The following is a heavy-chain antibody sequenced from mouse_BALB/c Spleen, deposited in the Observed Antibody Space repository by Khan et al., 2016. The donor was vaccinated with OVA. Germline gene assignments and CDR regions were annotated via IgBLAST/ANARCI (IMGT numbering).Heavy chain of an antibody. CDR1: GYTFTSYW. V-gene: IGHV1S81*02. CDR3: ARIKKIVATYFDY. Sequence: QVQLQQSGAELVKAGASVKMSCKASGYTFTSYWMHWVKQRLGQGLEWFAETNPTNGRTYYNEKFKSKATLTVDKSSSTAYMLLSGPTFEDSAVYYTARIKKIVATYFDYWGQGTTLTVSS. J-gene: IGHJ2*01. CDR2: TNPTNGRT. D-gene: IGHD1-1*01.